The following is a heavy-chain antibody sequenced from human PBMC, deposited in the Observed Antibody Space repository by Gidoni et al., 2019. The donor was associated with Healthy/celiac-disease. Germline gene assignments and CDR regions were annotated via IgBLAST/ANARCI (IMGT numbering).Heavy chain of an antibody. CDR2: IKQDGSEK. D-gene: IGHD3-3*02. Sequence: GLSWVANIKQDGSEKYYVDSVKGRFTISRDNAKNSLYLQMNSLRAEDTAVYYCARETAFVAFFYWGQGTLVTVSS. V-gene: IGHV3-7*03. CDR3: ARETAFVAFFY. J-gene: IGHJ4*02.